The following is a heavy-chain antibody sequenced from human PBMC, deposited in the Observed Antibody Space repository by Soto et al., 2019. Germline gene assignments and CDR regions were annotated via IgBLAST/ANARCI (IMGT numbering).Heavy chain of an antibody. CDR2: ISSSSSYI. V-gene: IGHV3-21*01. CDR1: GFTFSSYS. Sequence: PGGSLRLSCAASGFTFSSYSMNWVRQAPGKGLEWVSSISSSSSYIYYADSVKGRFTISRDNAKNSLYLQMNSLRAEDTAVYYCARVGYCSGGSCYSPRFYYFDYWGQGTLVTVSS. CDR3: ARVGYCSGGSCYSPRFYYFDY. D-gene: IGHD2-15*01. J-gene: IGHJ4*02.